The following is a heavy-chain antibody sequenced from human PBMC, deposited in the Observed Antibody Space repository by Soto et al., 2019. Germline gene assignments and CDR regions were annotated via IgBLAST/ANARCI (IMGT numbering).Heavy chain of an antibody. V-gene: IGHV4-59*08. J-gene: IGHJ4*02. Sequence: SETLSLTCTVSGGSISSYYLSWIRQPPGKGLEWIGYIYYSGSTNYNPSLKSRVTISVDTSKNQFSLKLSSVTAADTAVYYCARLGYPKNDFWSGYYTYYFDYWGQGTLVTVSS. CDR3: ARLGYPKNDFWSGYYTYYFDY. D-gene: IGHD3-3*01. CDR1: GGSISSYY. CDR2: IYYSGST.